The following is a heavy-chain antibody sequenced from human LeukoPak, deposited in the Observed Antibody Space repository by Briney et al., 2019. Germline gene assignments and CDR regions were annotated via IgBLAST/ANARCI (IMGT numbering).Heavy chain of an antibody. CDR1: GGSFSGYY. CDR3: ARGPRITMIVVAFVFDY. Sequence: SETLSLTCAVYGGSFSGYYWSWIRQPPGKGLEWIGEINHSGSTNYNPSLKIRVTISVDTSKNQFSLKLSSVTAADTAVYYCARGPRITMIVVAFVFDYWGQGTLVTVSS. J-gene: IGHJ4*02. D-gene: IGHD3-22*01. V-gene: IGHV4-34*01. CDR2: INHSGST.